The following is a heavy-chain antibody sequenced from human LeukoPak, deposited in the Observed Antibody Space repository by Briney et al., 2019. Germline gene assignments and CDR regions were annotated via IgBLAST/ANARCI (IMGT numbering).Heavy chain of an antibody. V-gene: IGHV4-39*01. J-gene: IGHJ3*02. D-gene: IGHD3-16*02. CDR3: ARRGDYVWGSYRCSAFDI. CDR1: GGSISSSSYY. CDR2: IYYSGST. Sequence: TSETLSLTCTVSGGSISSSSYYWGWIRQPPGKGLEWIGSIYYSGSTYYNPSLKSRVTISVDTSKNQFSLKLSSVTAADTAVYYCARRGDYVWGSYRCSAFDIWGQGTMVTVSS.